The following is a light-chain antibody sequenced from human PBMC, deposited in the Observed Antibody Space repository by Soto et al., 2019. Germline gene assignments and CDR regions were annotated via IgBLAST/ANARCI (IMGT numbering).Light chain of an antibody. CDR1: ESISRN. CDR2: GAA. V-gene: IGKV3D-15*01. J-gene: IGKJ1*01. CDR3: QQYSSSPRS. Sequence: EIVMTQSPATLSVTAGERDTLSCRAGESISRNLAWYQQRPGQAPRLLIYGAATRAAGIPDKFSGRGSGTELTLTIGSLQSEDFGVYYCQQYSSSPRSFGQGTKVDIK.